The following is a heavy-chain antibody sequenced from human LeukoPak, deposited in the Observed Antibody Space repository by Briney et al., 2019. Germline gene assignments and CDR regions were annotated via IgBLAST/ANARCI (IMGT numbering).Heavy chain of an antibody. CDR1: GYTFTTYW. V-gene: IGHV5-51*01. D-gene: IGHD6-19*01. CDR2: IYPGDSDT. J-gene: IGHJ4*02. CDR3: ARREAVAGTEDFLDY. Sequence: GGSPRLSCKGSGYTFTTYWIGWVRQIPGKGLEWMGIIYPGDSDTRYSPSFQGQVTISADRSISTAYLQWSSLKASDTAIYYCARREAVAGTEDFLDYWGQGTLVTVSS.